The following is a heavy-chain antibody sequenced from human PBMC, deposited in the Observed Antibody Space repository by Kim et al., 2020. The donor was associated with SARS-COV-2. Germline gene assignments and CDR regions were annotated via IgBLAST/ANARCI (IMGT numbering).Heavy chain of an antibody. CDR2: IKSKTDGGTT. V-gene: IGHV3-15*01. D-gene: IGHD1-7*01. J-gene: IGHJ4*02. CDR3: TSPGARRTTGTWY. CDR1: GFTFSNAW. Sequence: GGSLRLSCAASGFTFSNAWMSWVRQAPGKGLEWVGRIKSKTDGGTTDYAAPVKGRFTISRDDSKNTLYLQMNSLKTEDTAVYYCTSPGARRTTGTWYWGQGTLVTVSS.